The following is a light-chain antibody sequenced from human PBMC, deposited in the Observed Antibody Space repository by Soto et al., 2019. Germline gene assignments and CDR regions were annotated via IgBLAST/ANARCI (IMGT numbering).Light chain of an antibody. J-gene: IGLJ2*01. Sequence: QSVLTQPPSASGTPGQRVTISCSGSSSNIGSNAVNWYQQLPGTAPKLLIYRNNQRPSGVPDRFSGSKSGTSASLAISGLQSEDEADYYCAAWDDSLHGPVFGGGTKVTVL. V-gene: IGLV1-44*01. CDR3: AAWDDSLHGPV. CDR2: RNN. CDR1: SSNIGSNA.